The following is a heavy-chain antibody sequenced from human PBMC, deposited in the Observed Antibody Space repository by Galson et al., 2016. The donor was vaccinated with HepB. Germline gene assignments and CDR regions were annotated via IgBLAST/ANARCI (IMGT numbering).Heavy chain of an antibody. J-gene: IGHJ4*02. D-gene: IGHD4-23*01. CDR2: ITIDGSTT. CDR3: ARDLWRGGRIDY. V-gene: IGHV3-74*01. Sequence: SLRLSCAVSGFTFSNYWMHWVRQAPGKGLVWVSHITIDGSTTTYADSVKGRFTISRDNAKNTLYLQMNSLRAEDTAVYYCARDLWRGGRIDYWGQGTLVTVSS. CDR1: GFTFSNYW.